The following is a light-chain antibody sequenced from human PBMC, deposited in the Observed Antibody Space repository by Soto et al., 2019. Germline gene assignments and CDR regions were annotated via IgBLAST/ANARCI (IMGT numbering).Light chain of an antibody. J-gene: IGKJ2*01. CDR1: QSVSSTS. CDR3: QQYGSSPPMYT. CDR2: GAS. V-gene: IGKV3-20*01. Sequence: EIVLTQSPDTLSLSPGERATLSCRASQSVSSTSLAWYQQKPGQAPRLLIFGASSRATGIPDRFSGSGSGTDFTLTISRMEPEDFAVYYCQQYGSSPPMYTFGQGTELEIK.